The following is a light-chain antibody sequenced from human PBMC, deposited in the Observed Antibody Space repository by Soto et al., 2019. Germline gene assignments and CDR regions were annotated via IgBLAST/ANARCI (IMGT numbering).Light chain of an antibody. CDR2: STS. CDR3: QQSFKTPLT. V-gene: IGKV1-39*01. Sequence: DIQMTQSPPSLSASVGDRVTISCRASQAITKYFNWYQLKEGQAPKLLIYSTSEFQPGVPSRLSGSTSGTQFSLTSTGLQPDDSATYFCQQSFKTPLTFGQGT. J-gene: IGKJ2*01. CDR1: QAITKY.